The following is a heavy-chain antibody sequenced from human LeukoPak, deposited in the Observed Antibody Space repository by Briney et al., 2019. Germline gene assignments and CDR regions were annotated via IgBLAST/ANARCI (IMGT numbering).Heavy chain of an antibody. Sequence: PSETLSLTCTVSGDSISSGDYYWSWIRQPPGKGLEWIGSIYYSGSTYYNPSLKSRVTISVDTSKNQFSLKLSSVTAADTAVYYCARITYYYDSSGYYPDYWGQGTLVTVSS. CDR1: GDSISSGDYY. D-gene: IGHD3-22*01. CDR3: ARITYYYDSSGYYPDY. V-gene: IGHV4-39*01. CDR2: IYYSGST. J-gene: IGHJ4*02.